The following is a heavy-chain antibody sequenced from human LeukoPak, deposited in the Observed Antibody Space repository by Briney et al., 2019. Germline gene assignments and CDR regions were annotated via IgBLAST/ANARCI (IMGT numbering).Heavy chain of an antibody. CDR3: AKELRGYSYGLRNNWFDP. V-gene: IGHV3-30*18. J-gene: IGHJ5*02. CDR2: ISYDGSNK. CDR1: GFTFSSYG. Sequence: GGSLRLSCAASGFTFSSYGMHWVRQAPGKGLEWVAVISYDGSNKYYADSVKGRFTISRDNSKNTLYLQMNSLRAEDTAVYYCAKELRGYSYGLRNNWFDPWGQGTLVAVSS. D-gene: IGHD5-18*01.